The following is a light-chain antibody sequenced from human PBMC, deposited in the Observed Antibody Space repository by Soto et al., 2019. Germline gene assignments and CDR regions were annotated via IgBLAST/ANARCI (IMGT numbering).Light chain of an antibody. CDR2: GAS. CDR1: QSVNLN. V-gene: IGKV3-15*01. J-gene: IGKJ3*01. CDR3: DQYNSWPQVT. Sequence: EIRMTQSPGTLSVSPGEGATLSCTASQSVNLNLAWYQQKPGQPPRLLLYGASTRATGIPVRFRGSGSGADFSLSITSLQSEDSAAYYYDQYNSWPQVTCGPGTKVDI.